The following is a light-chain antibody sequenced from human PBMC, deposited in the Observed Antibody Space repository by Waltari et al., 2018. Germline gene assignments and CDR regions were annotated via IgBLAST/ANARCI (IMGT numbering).Light chain of an antibody. CDR2: GAS. CDR1: QSINRNY. V-gene: IGKV3-20*01. Sequence: EIVLTQSPGILYLSPGETATLSCRTSQSINRNYLAWYQQKPGQAPRLLIYGASSRATGIPDRFSGSGSGTAFTLTIARLETQDFAVYYCQQYGSSPWTFGQGTKVE. J-gene: IGKJ1*01. CDR3: QQYGSSPWT.